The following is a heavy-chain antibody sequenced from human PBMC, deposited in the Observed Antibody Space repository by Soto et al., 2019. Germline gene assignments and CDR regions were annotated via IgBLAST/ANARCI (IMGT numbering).Heavy chain of an antibody. D-gene: IGHD2-8*01. V-gene: IGHV1-58*01. CDR1: GFTFTSSA. CDR2: IAVGSGYT. Sequence: SVKVSCKASGFTFTSSAFQGVLQSLLQRLDWIGWIAVGSGYTNYAQRFQDRVTLTRDMSTATTYMELSRLTSEDTAIYYCAADATAWQQMVPSDYWGQGTLVTVSS. CDR3: AADATAWQQMVPSDY. J-gene: IGHJ4*02.